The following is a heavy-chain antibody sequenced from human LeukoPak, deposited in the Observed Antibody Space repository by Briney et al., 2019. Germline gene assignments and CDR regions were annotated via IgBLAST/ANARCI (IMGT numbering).Heavy chain of an antibody. CDR3: VRDEKIVGASGQDY. D-gene: IGHD1-26*01. Sequence: PGGSLRLSCAASGFTFGSYWMHWVRQAPGKGLVWVSRINTDGGDTIYADSVKGRFTISRDNAKNTLFLQMNSLRAEDTAVYYCVRDEKIVGASGQDYWGQGTLVTVSS. V-gene: IGHV3-74*01. CDR1: GFTFGSYW. J-gene: IGHJ4*02. CDR2: INTDGGDT.